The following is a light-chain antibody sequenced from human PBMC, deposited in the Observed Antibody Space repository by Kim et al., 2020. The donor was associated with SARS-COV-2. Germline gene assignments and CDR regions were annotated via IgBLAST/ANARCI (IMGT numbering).Light chain of an antibody. J-gene: IGKJ5*01. Sequence: ASGGDRVTITCQASQDISRCLNWYQQKPGKAPKLIIYDASNLATGVPSRFSGGGSGTDFTFTISSLQPEDIATYHCQQYDDLPITFGQGTRLEIK. CDR3: QQYDDLPIT. CDR2: DAS. CDR1: QDISRC. V-gene: IGKV1-33*01.